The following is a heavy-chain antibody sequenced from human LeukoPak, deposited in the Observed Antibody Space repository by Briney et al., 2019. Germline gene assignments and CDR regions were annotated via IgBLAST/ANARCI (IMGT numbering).Heavy chain of an antibody. CDR3: ARGGRDSGSPIKYYYYYGMDV. V-gene: IGHV3-7*01. CDR1: GFTFSNHW. CDR2: IKQDGSEK. Sequence: GGSLRLSCAASGFTFSNHWMNWVRQAPGKGLEWVANIKQDGSEKYYVDSVKGRFTISRDNSKNTLYLQMNSLRAEDTAVYYCARGGRDSGSPIKYYYYYGMDVWGQGTTVTVSS. J-gene: IGHJ6*02. D-gene: IGHD3-10*01.